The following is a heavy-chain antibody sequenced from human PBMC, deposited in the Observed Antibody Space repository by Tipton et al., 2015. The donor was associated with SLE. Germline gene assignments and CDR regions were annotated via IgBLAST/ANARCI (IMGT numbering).Heavy chain of an antibody. J-gene: IGHJ3*02. D-gene: IGHD3-22*01. Sequence: GLVKPSGTLSLTCAVSGGSISSSNWWSWVRQPPGKGLEWIGEIYHSGSTYYNPSLKSRVTISVDTSKNQFSLKLSSVTAADTAVYYCARDLLHRYDSSGWGAFDIWGQGTMVTVSS. CDR3: ARDLLHRYDSSGWGAFDI. CDR2: IYHSGST. V-gene: IGHV4-4*02. CDR1: GGSISSSNW.